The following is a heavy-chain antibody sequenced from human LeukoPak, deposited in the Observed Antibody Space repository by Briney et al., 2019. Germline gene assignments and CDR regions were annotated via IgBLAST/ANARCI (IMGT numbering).Heavy chain of an antibody. J-gene: IGHJ4*02. CDR2: IYYSGST. D-gene: IGHD1-26*01. Sequence: SETLSLTCTVSGGSISSYYWSWIRQPPGKGLEWIGNIYYSGSTNYNPSLKSRVTISVDTSKNQFSLRLSSVTAADTAVYYCARERRSGSYYYFDYWGQGTLVTVSS. V-gene: IGHV4-59*12. CDR1: GGSISSYY. CDR3: ARERRSGSYYYFDY.